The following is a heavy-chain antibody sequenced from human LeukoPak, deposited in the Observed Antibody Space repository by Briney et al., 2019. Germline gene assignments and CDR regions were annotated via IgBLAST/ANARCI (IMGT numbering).Heavy chain of an antibody. J-gene: IGHJ4*02. V-gene: IGHV3-21*01. CDR1: GFTFSSYS. CDR2: ISSSSSYI. D-gene: IGHD3-22*01. CDR3: ARGSTNYYDSSGYYPA. Sequence: PGGSLRLSCAASGFTFSSYSMNWVRQAPGKRLEWVSSISSSSSYIYYADSVKGRFTISRDNAKNSLYLQMNSLRAEDTAVYYCARGSTNYYDSSGYYPAWGQGTLVTVSS.